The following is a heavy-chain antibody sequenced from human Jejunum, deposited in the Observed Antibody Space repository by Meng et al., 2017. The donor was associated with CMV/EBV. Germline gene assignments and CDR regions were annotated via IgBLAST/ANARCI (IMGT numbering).Heavy chain of an antibody. CDR3: ARGPNWNWDYYYGMDV. CDR2: INPNSGGT. Sequence: TFTGYYMHWVRQAHGQGLEWMGWINPNSGGTNYAQKFQGRVTMTRDTSISTAYMELSRLRSDDTAVYYCARGPNWNWDYYYGMDVWGQGTTVTVSS. J-gene: IGHJ6*02. V-gene: IGHV1-2*02. CDR1: TFTGYY. D-gene: IGHD1-7*01.